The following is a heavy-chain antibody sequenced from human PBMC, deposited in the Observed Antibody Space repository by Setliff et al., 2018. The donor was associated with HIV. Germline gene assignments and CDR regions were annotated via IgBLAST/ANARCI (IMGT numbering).Heavy chain of an antibody. CDR2: INPHSGDT. Sequence: ASVKVSCKASGYTFTGYYMHWVRQAPGQGLEWMGWINPHSGDTNYAQKFQDRVTMTRDTSVNIDYMQLSRLRSDDTAVYYCARAPTLFGVEYYYYFGMDVWGQGTTGTVSS. J-gene: IGHJ6*02. V-gene: IGHV1-2*02. D-gene: IGHD3-3*01. CDR1: GYTFTGYY. CDR3: ARAPTLFGVEYYYYFGMDV.